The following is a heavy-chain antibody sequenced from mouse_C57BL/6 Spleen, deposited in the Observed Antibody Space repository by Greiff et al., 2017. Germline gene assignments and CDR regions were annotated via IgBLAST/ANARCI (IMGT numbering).Heavy chain of an antibody. CDR3: AKGRYYDSAWFAY. D-gene: IGHD2-4*01. CDR1: GYTFTSYW. CDR2: INPSNGGP. Sequence: VQLQQPGTELVKPGASVKLSCKASGYTFTSYWMHWVKQRPGQGLEWIGNINPSNGGPNYNEKFKSKATLTVDKSSSTAYMQLSSLTSEDSAVYYCAKGRYYDSAWFAYWGQGTLVTVSA. V-gene: IGHV1-53*01. J-gene: IGHJ3*01.